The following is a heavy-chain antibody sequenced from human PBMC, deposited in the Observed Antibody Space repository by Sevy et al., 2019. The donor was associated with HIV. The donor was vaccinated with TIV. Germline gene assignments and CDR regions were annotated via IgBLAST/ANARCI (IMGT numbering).Heavy chain of an antibody. D-gene: IGHD5-12*01. J-gene: IGHJ6*02. CDR1: GGSFSGYY. CDR2: INHSGST. CDR3: ARGRTRGRVATIFVQGYGMDV. V-gene: IGHV4-34*01. Sequence: SETLSLTCAVYGGSFSGYYWSWIRQPPGKGLEWIGEINHSGSTNYNPSLKSRVTISVDTSKNQFSLKLGSVTAADTAVYYCARGRTRGRVATIFVQGYGMDVWGQGTTVTVSS.